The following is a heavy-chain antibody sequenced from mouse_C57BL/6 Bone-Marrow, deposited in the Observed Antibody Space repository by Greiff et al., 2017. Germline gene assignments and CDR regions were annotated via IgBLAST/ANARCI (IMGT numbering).Heavy chain of an antibody. CDR3: ARSSITTDYYAMDY. D-gene: IGHD1-2*01. CDR1: GFTFSDYY. Sequence: EVKVVESGGGLVQPGGSLKLSCAASGFTFSDYYMYWVRQTPEKRLEWVAYISNGGGSTYYPDTVKGRFTISRDNAKNTLYLQMSRLKSEDTAMYYCARSSITTDYYAMDYWGQGTSVTVSS. CDR2: ISNGGGST. J-gene: IGHJ4*01. V-gene: IGHV5-12*01.